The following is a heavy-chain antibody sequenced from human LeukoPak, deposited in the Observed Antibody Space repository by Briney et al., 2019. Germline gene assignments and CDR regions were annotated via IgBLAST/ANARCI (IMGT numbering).Heavy chain of an antibody. D-gene: IGHD6-6*01. CDR3: AKEVPFRSSRFENWFDP. CDR1: GFTFSTYA. J-gene: IGHJ5*02. CDR2: ISGSADST. Sequence: PGGSLRLSCAASGFTFSTYAMTWVRQAPGKGLEWVSSISGSADSTYYADSVKGRFTFSRDNSKNTLYLQMNSLRAEDTAVYYCAKEVPFRSSRFENWFDPWGQGTLVTVSS. V-gene: IGHV3-23*01.